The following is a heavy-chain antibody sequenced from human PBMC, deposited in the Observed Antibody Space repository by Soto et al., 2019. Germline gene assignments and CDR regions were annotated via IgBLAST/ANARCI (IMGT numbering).Heavy chain of an antibody. J-gene: IGHJ4*02. CDR3: ARPAVRQVVRGVINRDY. CDR2: IYYSGST. CDR1: GGSVRSSTYY. D-gene: IGHD3-10*01. V-gene: IGHV4-31*02. Sequence: PSETLSLTCTVSGGSVRSSTYYWSWIRQHPGKGLEWIGYIYYSGSTYYNPSLKSRVTISVDTSKNQFSLKLSSVTAADTAVYYCARPAVRQVVRGVINRDYWGQGTLVTVFS.